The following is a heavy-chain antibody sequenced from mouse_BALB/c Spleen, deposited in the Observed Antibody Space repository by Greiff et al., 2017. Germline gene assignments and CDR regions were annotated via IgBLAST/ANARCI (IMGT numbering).Heavy chain of an antibody. V-gene: IGHV5-17*02. CDR2: ISSGSSTI. D-gene: IGHD2-14*01. Sequence: EVNVVESGGGLVQPGGSRKLSCAASGFTFSSFGMHWVRQAPEQGLEWVAYISSGSSTIYYADTVKGRFTISRDNPKNTLFLQMTSLRSEDTAMYYCARIGRDDYAMDYWGQGTAGTVSS. J-gene: IGHJ4*01. CDR3: ARIGRDDYAMDY. CDR1: GFTFSSFG.